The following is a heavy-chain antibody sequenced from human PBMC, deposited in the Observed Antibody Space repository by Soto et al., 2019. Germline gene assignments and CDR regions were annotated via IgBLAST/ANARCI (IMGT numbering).Heavy chain of an antibody. V-gene: IGHV4-39*01. CDR3: ARGYCSGTSCYAGTYYYYYYAMDV. J-gene: IGHJ6*02. CDR2: IYYSGTT. D-gene: IGHD2-2*01. CDR1: GGSISKSNYY. Sequence: QLQLQESGPGLVKPSETLSLTCTVSGGSISKSNYYWGWIRQPPGKGLEWIGSIYYSGTTYYNPSLKSRVTISVETSKNQFSLKLRSVTAADTALYYCARGYCSGTSCYAGTYYYYYYAMDVWGQGTTVTVSS.